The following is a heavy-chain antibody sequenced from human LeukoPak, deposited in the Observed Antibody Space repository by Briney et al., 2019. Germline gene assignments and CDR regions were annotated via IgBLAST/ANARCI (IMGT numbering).Heavy chain of an antibody. Sequence: SETPSLTCGVYGGSFSGYYWTWIRPPPGKGLEWIGEINHSGSTSYNPSLKSRVTISVDTSKNQFSLKLSSVIAADTAVYYCARGTYRRGTILGVVIRPQNWFAPWGQGTLVTVPS. CDR2: INHSGST. CDR1: GGSFSGYY. D-gene: IGHD3-3*01. V-gene: IGHV4-34*01. CDR3: ARGTYRRGTILGVVIRPQNWFAP. J-gene: IGHJ5*02.